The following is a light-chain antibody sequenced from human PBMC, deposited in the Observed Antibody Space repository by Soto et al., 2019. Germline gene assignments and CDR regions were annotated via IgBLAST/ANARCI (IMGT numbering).Light chain of an antibody. CDR2: AAS. Sequence: DIQLTQSPSFLSASVGDRVTITCRASQDINTYLAWYQQKPGKAPKLLVFAASTLQNGVTSRFSGSGSGTEFTVTITSLQPEDFATYYCQQRKSYPITFGQGTRVEIK. CDR3: QQRKSYPIT. CDR1: QDINTY. J-gene: IGKJ5*01. V-gene: IGKV1-9*01.